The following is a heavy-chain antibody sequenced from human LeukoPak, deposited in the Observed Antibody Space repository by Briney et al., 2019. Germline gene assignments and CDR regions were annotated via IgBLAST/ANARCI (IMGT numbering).Heavy chain of an antibody. J-gene: IGHJ4*02. CDR1: GFTVGNNH. CDR2: IYSGGNT. D-gene: IGHD6-19*01. V-gene: IGHV3-66*01. CDR3: ATRAVAAPY. Sequence: PGGSLRLSCAASGFTVGNNHMNWVRQAPGKGLEWVSLIYSGGNTQYADSVKGRFIIFRDSSKNTLYPQMNSLRVEDTAVYYCATRAVAAPYWGQGTLVTVSS.